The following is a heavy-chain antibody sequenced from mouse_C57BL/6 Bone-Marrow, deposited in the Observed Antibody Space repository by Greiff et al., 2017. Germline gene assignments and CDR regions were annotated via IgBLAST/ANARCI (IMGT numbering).Heavy chain of an antibody. Sequence: VQLQQSGPELVKPGASVKISCKASGYTFTDYYMNWVKQSHGKSLEWIGDINPNNGGTSYNQKFKGKATLTVDKSSSTAYMELRSLTSEDSAVYYCARETGYSAWFAYWGQGTLVTVSA. CDR3: ARETGYSAWFAY. D-gene: IGHD2-3*01. CDR2: INPNNGGT. V-gene: IGHV1-26*01. CDR1: GYTFTDYY. J-gene: IGHJ3*01.